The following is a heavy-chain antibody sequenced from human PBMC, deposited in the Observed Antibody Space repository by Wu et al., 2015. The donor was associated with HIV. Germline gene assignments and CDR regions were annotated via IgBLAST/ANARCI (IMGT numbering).Heavy chain of an antibody. J-gene: IGHJ4*02. CDR1: GYTFTGYY. CDR2: INPNSGGT. D-gene: IGHD3-22*01. CDR3: ARSTLSGQYYYDSSGYVDY. V-gene: IGHV1-2*02. Sequence: QVQLVQSGAEVKKPGASVKVSCKASGYTFTGYYMHWVRQAPGQGLEWMGWINPNSGGTNYAQKFQGRVTMTRDTSISTAYMELSRLRSDDTAVYYCARSTLSGQYYYDSSGYVDYVGPGNAGHRLL.